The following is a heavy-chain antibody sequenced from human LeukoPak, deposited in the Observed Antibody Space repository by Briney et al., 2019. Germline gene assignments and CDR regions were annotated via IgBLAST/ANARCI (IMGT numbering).Heavy chain of an antibody. Sequence: SQTLSLTCTVSGGSISSGGYYWSWIRQHPGKGLEWIGYIYYSGSTYYNPSLKSRVTISVDTSKNQFSLKLSSVTAADTAVYYCARVIAVAGKAFDPCGQGTLVTVSS. V-gene: IGHV4-31*03. J-gene: IGHJ5*02. CDR3: ARVIAVAGKAFDP. CDR1: GGSISSGGYY. CDR2: IYYSGST. D-gene: IGHD6-19*01.